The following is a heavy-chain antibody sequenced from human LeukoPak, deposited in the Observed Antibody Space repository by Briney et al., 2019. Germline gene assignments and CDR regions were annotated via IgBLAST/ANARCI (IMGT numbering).Heavy chain of an antibody. D-gene: IGHD3-22*01. J-gene: IGHJ3*02. CDR3: ARAFDDSSGYYWAGAFDI. CDR2: INPNSGST. V-gene: IGHV1-2*02. CDR1: GYTFTGYY. Sequence: ASVKVSCKAFGYTFTGYYMHWVRQAPGRGLEWMGWINPNSGSTNYAQKFQGRVTITRDTSASTAYMELSSLRSEDMAVYYCARAFDDSSGYYWAGAFDIWGQGTMVTVSS.